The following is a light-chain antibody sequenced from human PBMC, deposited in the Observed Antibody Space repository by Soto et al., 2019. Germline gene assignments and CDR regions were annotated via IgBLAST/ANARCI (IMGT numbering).Light chain of an antibody. V-gene: IGKV3-20*01. CDR3: QVYGPSPPIT. CDR2: GAS. CDR1: QSVSSTY. Sequence: EVVLTQSPGTLSLSPGERATLSCRASQSVSSTYLAWYQQKPGQAPRLLLYGASTRATDIPDRISGSGSGTDFTLTISRLEPEDFAVYYCQVYGPSPPITFGQGTRLEI. J-gene: IGKJ5*01.